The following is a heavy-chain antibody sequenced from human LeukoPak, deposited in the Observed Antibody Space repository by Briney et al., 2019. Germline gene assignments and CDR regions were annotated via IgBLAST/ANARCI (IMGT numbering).Heavy chain of an antibody. V-gene: IGHV4-61*08. CDR3: ARENVWGSYRYAFDY. Sequence: SETLSLTCAVSGGSISSGGYSWSWIRQPPGRGLEWIGYIYYSGSTNYNPSLKSRVTISVDTSQNQFSLKLSSVTAADTAVYYCARENVWGSYRYAFDYWGQGTLVTVSS. D-gene: IGHD3-16*02. CDR1: GGSISSGGYS. J-gene: IGHJ4*02. CDR2: IYYSGST.